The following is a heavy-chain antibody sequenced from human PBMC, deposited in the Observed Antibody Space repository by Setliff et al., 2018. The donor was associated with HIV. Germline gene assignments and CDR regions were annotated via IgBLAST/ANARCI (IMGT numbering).Heavy chain of an antibody. CDR1: GFTFSNAW. V-gene: IGHV3-48*01. D-gene: IGHD3-9*01. CDR3: ARDRYDILTGPDAFDI. J-gene: IGHJ3*02. Sequence: PGGSLRLSCAVSGFTFSNAWMSWVRQAPGKGLEWVSYISSSSDTIFYADSVKGRFTISRDNAKNSLNLQMNSLRADDTAVYYCARDRYDILTGPDAFDIWGQGTMVTVSS. CDR2: ISSSSDTI.